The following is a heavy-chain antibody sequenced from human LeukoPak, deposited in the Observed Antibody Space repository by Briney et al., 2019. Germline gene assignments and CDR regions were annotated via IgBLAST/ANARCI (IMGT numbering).Heavy chain of an antibody. V-gene: IGHV3-48*01. CDR3: ARDFSGGWYDY. CDR2: ISSSSTTI. Sequence: GGSLRLSCAASGFTFSSYAMSWVRQAPGKGLEWVSYISSSSTTIYYADSVKGRFTISRDNAKNSLYLQMNSLRAEDTAVYYCARDFSGGWYDYWGQGTLVTVSS. J-gene: IGHJ4*02. D-gene: IGHD6-19*01. CDR1: GFTFSSYA.